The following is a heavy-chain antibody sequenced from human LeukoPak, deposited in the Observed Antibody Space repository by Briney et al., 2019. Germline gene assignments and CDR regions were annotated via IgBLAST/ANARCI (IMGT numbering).Heavy chain of an antibody. Sequence: GGSLRLSCAASGFTFSRKTMNWVRQAPGKGLEGVSYISSDSGTIYYAHPVRGRLAISRDNAKNSLYLQMNSLRDEDTAVYYCARDNGMTSGWYAGRIDYYYGMDVWGQGTTVTVSS. CDR2: ISSDSGTI. J-gene: IGHJ6*02. CDR3: ARDNGMTSGWYAGRIDYYYGMDV. D-gene: IGHD6-19*01. CDR1: GFTFSRKT. V-gene: IGHV3-48*02.